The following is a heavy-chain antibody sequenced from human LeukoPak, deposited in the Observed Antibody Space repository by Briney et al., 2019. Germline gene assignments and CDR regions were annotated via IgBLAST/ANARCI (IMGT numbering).Heavy chain of an antibody. Sequence: ASVKVSCKASGYTFTGYYMHWVRQAPGQGLEWMGWINPNSGGTNYAQKFQGRVTMTRGTSISTAYMELSRLRSDDTAVYYCARGYCSGGSCYHFDYWGQGTLVTVSS. J-gene: IGHJ4*02. CDR2: INPNSGGT. CDR1: GYTFTGYY. CDR3: ARGYCSGGSCYHFDY. D-gene: IGHD2-15*01. V-gene: IGHV1-2*02.